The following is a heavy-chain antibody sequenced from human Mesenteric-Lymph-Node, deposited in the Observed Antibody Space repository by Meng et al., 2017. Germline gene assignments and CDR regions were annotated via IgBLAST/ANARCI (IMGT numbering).Heavy chain of an antibody. CDR2: ISYDGSNK. Sequence: QLRLVGSGGVLGQPGRYLGFSGLVSGFSFSTFAMHWVRQAPGKGLEGVAVISYDGSNKYYADSVKGRFTISRDNSKNTLYLQMNSLRAEDTAVYYCAREGDFWSGYTYFDYWGQGTLVTVSS. V-gene: IGHV3-30*01. J-gene: IGHJ4*02. CDR3: AREGDFWSGYTYFDY. D-gene: IGHD3-3*01. CDR1: GFSFSTFA.